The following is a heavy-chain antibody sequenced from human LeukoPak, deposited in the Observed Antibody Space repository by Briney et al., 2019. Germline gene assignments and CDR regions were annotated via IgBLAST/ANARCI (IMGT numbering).Heavy chain of an antibody. CDR2: IYSGGST. CDR1: GFTVSSNY. V-gene: IGHV3-66*01. CDR3: ARNGEDVWHRYGMDV. Sequence: GGSLRLSCAASGFTVSSNYMSWIRQAPGKGLEWVSVIYSGGSTYYADSVKGRFTISRDNSKNTLYLQMNSLRAEDTAVYYCARNGEDVWHRYGMDVWGQGTTVTVSS. D-gene: IGHD2-8*01. J-gene: IGHJ6*02.